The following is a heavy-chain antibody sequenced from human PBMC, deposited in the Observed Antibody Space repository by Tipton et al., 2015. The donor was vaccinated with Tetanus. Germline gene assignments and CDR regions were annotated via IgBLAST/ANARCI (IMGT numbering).Heavy chain of an antibody. Sequence: TLSLTCTVSGGSISNGNSYWGWLRQSPGKGLEWIATIYYIGTTYYNPSLKSRVSMSVDRSTNQFSLELTSVTAADTAVYYCARNTSSSPWFDPWGQGTLVTVSS. CDR3: ARNTSSSPWFDP. J-gene: IGHJ5*02. CDR2: IYYIGTT. CDR1: GGSISNGNSY. V-gene: IGHV4-39*01. D-gene: IGHD6-6*01.